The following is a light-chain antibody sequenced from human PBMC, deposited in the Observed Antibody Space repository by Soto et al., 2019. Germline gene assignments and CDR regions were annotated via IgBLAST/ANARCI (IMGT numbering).Light chain of an antibody. CDR2: GAS. CDR3: QQYHSSPRT. J-gene: IGKJ1*01. Sequence: EIVLSQSPGTLSLSPGERATLSCRASQSLTSRYLAWYRQKPGQAPRLLIYGASSRATGIPDTFSGSGSGTDFTLTISRLEPEDFAVYYCQQYHSSPRTFGQRSKVDIK. CDR1: QSLTSRY. V-gene: IGKV3-20*01.